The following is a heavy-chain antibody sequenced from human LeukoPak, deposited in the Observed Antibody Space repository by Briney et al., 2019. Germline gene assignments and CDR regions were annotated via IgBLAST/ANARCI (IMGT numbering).Heavy chain of an antibody. CDR1: GFTFSDYY. J-gene: IGHJ4*02. V-gene: IGHV3-11*04. CDR3: ARGSTYYDSSGQVPFDY. D-gene: IGHD3-22*01. Sequence: GGSLRLSCAASGFTFSDYYMSWIRQAPGKGLEWVSYISSSSSSIYYADSVKGRFTISRDNAKNSLYLQMNSLRAEDTAVYYCARGSTYYDSSGQVPFDYWGQGTLVTVSS. CDR2: ISSSSSSI.